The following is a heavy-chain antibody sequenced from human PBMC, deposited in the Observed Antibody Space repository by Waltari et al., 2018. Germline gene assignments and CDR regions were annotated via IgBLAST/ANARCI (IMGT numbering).Heavy chain of an antibody. CDR2: ISYNARNI. Sequence: QVQLVESGGGVVQPGRSLRLSCAASEFTFSSYAMPWVRQAPGKGLEWVAVISYNARNIYYVDSVKGRFTISRDNSKKTLYLQMNSLRAEDTAVYYCARDYCDRTNCHGMDVWGQGTTAIVSS. D-gene: IGHD3-22*01. J-gene: IGHJ6*02. CDR1: EFTFSSYA. CDR3: ARDYCDRTNCHGMDV. V-gene: IGHV3-30*04.